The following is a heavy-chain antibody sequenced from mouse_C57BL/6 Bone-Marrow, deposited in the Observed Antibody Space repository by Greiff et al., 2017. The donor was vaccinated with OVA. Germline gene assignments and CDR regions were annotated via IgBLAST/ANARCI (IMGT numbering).Heavy chain of an antibody. CDR1: GFNIKDYY. V-gene: IGHV14-1*01. J-gene: IGHJ2*01. CDR2: IDPEDGDT. D-gene: IGHD6-1*01. Sequence: VQLQQSGAELVRPGASVKLSCTASGFNIKDYYMHWVKQRPEQGLEWIGRIDPEDGDTEYAPKFQGKATMTADTSSNPAYLQLSSLTSEDTAVYYCTTSSHLCDYFDYWGQGTTLTVSS. CDR3: TTSSHLCDYFDY.